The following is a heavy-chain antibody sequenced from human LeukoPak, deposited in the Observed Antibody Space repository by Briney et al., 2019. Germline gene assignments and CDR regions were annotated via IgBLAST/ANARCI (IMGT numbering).Heavy chain of an antibody. Sequence: ASVTVSCTASGYTFTSYGISWVRQAPGQGLEWMGWISAYNGNTNYAQKLQGRVTMTTDTSTSTAYMELRSLRSDDTAVYYCARDQLWLIRLDYWGQGTLVTVSS. D-gene: IGHD5-18*01. V-gene: IGHV1-18*01. CDR3: ARDQLWLIRLDY. CDR1: GYTFTSYG. CDR2: ISAYNGNT. J-gene: IGHJ4*02.